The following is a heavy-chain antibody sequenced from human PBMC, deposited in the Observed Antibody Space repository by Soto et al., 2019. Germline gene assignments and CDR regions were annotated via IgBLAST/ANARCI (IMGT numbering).Heavy chain of an antibody. D-gene: IGHD4-17*01. CDR1: GFTFSSYG. CDR2: IWYDGSNK. V-gene: IGHV3-33*01. Sequence: QVQLVESGGGVVQPGRSLRLSCAASGFTFSSYGMHWVRQAPGKGLEWVAVIWYDGSNKYYADSVKGRFTISRDNSKNTLYLQMNSLRAEDTAVYYCARVPAVTPVFLDSWGQGTLFTVSS. CDR3: ARVPAVTPVFLDS. J-gene: IGHJ4*02.